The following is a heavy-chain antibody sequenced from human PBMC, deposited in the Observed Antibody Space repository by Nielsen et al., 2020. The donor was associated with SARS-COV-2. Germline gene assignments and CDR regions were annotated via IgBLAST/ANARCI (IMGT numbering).Heavy chain of an antibody. V-gene: IGHV3-23*01. CDR1: GFTFNNFA. J-gene: IGHJ4*02. CDR3: ARLWDDGYYFDTGPYDY. Sequence: GGSLRLSCAASGFTFNNFAMSWVRQAPGKGLQWVSGISGSGDGTNYADSVKGRFTISRDNAKNTLYLQMNSLRAEDTAVYYCARLWDDGYYFDTGPYDYWGQGTLVTVSS. CDR2: ISGSGDGT. D-gene: IGHD3-22*01.